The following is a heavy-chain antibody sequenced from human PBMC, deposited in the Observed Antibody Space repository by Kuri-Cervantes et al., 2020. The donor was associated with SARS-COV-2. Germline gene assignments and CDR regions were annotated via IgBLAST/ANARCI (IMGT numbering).Heavy chain of an antibody. D-gene: IGHD2-21*01. Sequence: GESLKISCAASGFTFSSYGMHWVRQAPGKGLEWVAVIWYDGSNKYYADSVKGRFTISRDNSKNTLYLQMNSLRSEDTAMYYCAKDRVGVQDFWGQGTLVTVSS. J-gene: IGHJ4*02. V-gene: IGHV3-30*02. CDR1: GFTFSSYG. CDR2: IWYDGSNK. CDR3: AKDRVGVQDF.